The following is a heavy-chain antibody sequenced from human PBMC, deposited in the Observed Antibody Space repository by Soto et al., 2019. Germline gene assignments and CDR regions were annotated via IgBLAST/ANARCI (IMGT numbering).Heavy chain of an antibody. CDR1: VATFSSYG. J-gene: IGHJ6*02. CDR2: ISYDGSNK. D-gene: IGHD3-3*01. CDR3: AKCEGDYDFWSGPGMDV. V-gene: IGHV3-30*18. Sequence: PGVSRRLSCAASVATFSSYGMHWVRQAPGKGLEWVAVISYDGSNKYYADSVKGRFTISRDNAKNTLYLQMNSLRAEDTAVYYCAKCEGDYDFWSGPGMDVWGQGTTVTVSS.